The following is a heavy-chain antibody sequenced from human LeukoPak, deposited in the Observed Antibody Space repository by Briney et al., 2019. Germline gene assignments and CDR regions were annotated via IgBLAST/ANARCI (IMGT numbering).Heavy chain of an antibody. D-gene: IGHD3-9*01. CDR3: AKAKYDILTGYPDY. J-gene: IGHJ4*02. Sequence: GGSLRLSCAASGFTFSSYGMHWVRQAPGKGLEWVAVISYDGSNKYYADSVKGRFTISRDNSKNTLYLQMNSLRAEDTAVYYCAKAKYDILTGYPDYWGQGTLVTVSS. CDR1: GFTFSSYG. V-gene: IGHV3-30*18. CDR2: ISYDGSNK.